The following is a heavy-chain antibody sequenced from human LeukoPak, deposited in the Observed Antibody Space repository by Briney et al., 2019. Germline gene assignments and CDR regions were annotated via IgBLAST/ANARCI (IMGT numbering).Heavy chain of an antibody. D-gene: IGHD3-10*01. J-gene: IGHJ4*02. CDR3: ARVTYNGYQHFDY. V-gene: IGHV4-39*07. CDR2: IHHRGTT. Sequence: SETLSLTCIVSGGSTSTNTYYWGWIRLPPGKGLEWIGEIHHRGTTYYNPSLRSRVTISVDTSKNQFSLRLTSVTAADTAVYYCARVTYNGYQHFDYWGQGNLVTVS. CDR1: GGSTSTNTYY.